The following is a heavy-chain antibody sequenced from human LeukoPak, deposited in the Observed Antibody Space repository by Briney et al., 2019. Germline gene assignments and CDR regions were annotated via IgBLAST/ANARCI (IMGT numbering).Heavy chain of an antibody. J-gene: IGHJ4*02. Sequence: SETLSLTCTVSGGSISGYYWSWIRQPPGKGLEWIGYIYHSGSTYYNPSLKSRVTISVDRSKNQFSLKLSSVTAADTAVYYCARGGYYDSSGYYYPFDYWGQGTLVTVSS. CDR2: IYHSGST. V-gene: IGHV4-30-2*01. CDR3: ARGGYYDSSGYYYPFDY. D-gene: IGHD3-22*01. CDR1: GGSISGYY.